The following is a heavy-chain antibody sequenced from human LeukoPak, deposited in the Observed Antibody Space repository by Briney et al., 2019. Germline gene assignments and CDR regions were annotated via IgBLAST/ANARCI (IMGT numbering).Heavy chain of an antibody. CDR1: GFTFNNYW. CDR3: ARENYDILTFFGTGIDV. CDR2: IKQDGSEK. V-gene: IGHV3-7*04. D-gene: IGHD3-9*01. J-gene: IGHJ6*02. Sequence: GGSLRLSCAASGFTFNNYWMSWVRQAPEKGLEWVANIKQDGSEKYFVDSLKGRFTISRDNAKNSLYLQMNSLRAEDTAVYYCARENYDILTFFGTGIDVWGQGTTVTVSS.